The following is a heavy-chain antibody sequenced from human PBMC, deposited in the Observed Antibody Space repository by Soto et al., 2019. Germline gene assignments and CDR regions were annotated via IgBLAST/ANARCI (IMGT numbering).Heavy chain of an antibody. CDR1: GFTFSSYA. D-gene: IGHD3-16*01. CDR3: AKEVGDYIWGSLASPGYFDY. J-gene: IGHJ4*02. CDR2: ISGSGGST. Sequence: PGGSLRLSCAASGFTFSSYAMSWVRQAPGKGLEWVSAISGSGGSTYYADSVKGRFTISRDNSKNTLYLQMNSLRAEDTAVYYCAKEVGDYIWGSLASPGYFDYWGQGTLVTVSS. V-gene: IGHV3-23*01.